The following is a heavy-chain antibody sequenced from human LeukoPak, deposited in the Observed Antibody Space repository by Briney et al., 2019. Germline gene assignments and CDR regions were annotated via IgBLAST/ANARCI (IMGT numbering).Heavy chain of an antibody. V-gene: IGHV4-59*11. Sequence: SETLSLTCSISGGSITTHHWTWIRQPPGKGLEWIGYVLYSGITNYNPSLRGRITISVDTSQNQFSLSLRSVTAADTAVYYCARDLTTVTKGFDLWGQGTMVTVSS. CDR2: VLYSGIT. CDR1: GGSITTHH. CDR3: ARDLTTVTKGFDL. D-gene: IGHD4-17*01. J-gene: IGHJ3*01.